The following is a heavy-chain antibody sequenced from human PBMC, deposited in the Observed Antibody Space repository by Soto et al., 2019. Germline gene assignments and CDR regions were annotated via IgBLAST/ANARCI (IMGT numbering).Heavy chain of an antibody. Sequence: SETLSLTCAVSGFLISSGNYWGWIRKPPGKGLEWIGSIFHGGNTYYNPSLKSRVTISVDMSKDQFSLKLNSVTAADTAVYYCARARWYDAFDVWGQGTVVTVSS. J-gene: IGHJ3*01. D-gene: IGHD2-15*01. CDR2: IFHGGNT. V-gene: IGHV4-38-2*01. CDR3: ARARWYDAFDV. CDR1: GFLISSGNY.